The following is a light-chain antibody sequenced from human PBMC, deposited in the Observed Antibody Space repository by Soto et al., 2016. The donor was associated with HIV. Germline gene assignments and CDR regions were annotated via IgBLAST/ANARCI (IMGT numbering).Light chain of an antibody. CDR2: QDN. V-gene: IGLV3-1*01. CDR3: QAWDSNTVV. CDR1: KLGDKF. Sequence: SYELTQPPSVSVSPGQTATITCSGEKLGDKFASWYQQKPGQSPLPVIYQDNKRPSGIPERFSGSNSGNTATLTISGTQAMDEADYYCQAWDSNTVVFGGGTKLTVL. J-gene: IGLJ2*01.